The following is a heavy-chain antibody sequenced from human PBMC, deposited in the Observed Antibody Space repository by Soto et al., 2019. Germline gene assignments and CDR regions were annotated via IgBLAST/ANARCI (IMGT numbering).Heavy chain of an antibody. J-gene: IGHJ4*02. CDR1: GYTFTSYA. D-gene: IGHD3-10*01. Sequence: QVQLVQSGAEVKKPGASVKVSCKASGYTFTSYAMHWVRQAPGQRLEWMGWINAGNGNTKYSQKFQGRVTITRDTSASTAYMELSSLGSEDTAVYYCARSRYGSGSYYNYLRYWGQGTLVTVSS. V-gene: IGHV1-3*01. CDR2: INAGNGNT. CDR3: ARSRYGSGSYYNYLRY.